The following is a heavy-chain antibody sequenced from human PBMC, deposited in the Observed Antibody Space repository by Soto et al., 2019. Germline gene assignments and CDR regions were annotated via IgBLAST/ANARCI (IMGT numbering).Heavy chain of an antibody. CDR1: GFTFDDFG. V-gene: IGHV3-20*01. CDR2: INWNGGST. Sequence: GGSLRLSCAASGFTFDDFGMSWVRQTQEKGLEWVSGINWNGGSTGYADSVKGRFTISRDNAKNSLYLQMNSLRAEDTALYHCARTPPAGSYYYYSFLAVWGKGTTVPVSS. J-gene: IGHJ6*03. D-gene: IGHD3-10*01. CDR3: ARTPPAGSYYYYSFLAV.